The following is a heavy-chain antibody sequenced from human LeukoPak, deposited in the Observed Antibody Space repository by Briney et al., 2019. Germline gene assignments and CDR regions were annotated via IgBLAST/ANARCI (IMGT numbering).Heavy chain of an antibody. CDR3: ARGGQWAETNWFDP. CDR1: DGSISDYH. D-gene: IGHD1-26*01. Sequence: PSETLSLTCTVSDGSISDYHWVWIRQPPGKGLEWIGDIYSSGHTAYTPSLRGRVSMSIDASRNHFSLKVDSVTTADTAVYYCARGGQWAETNWFDPWGRGILVSVS. J-gene: IGHJ5*02. CDR2: IYSSGHT. V-gene: IGHV4-59*01.